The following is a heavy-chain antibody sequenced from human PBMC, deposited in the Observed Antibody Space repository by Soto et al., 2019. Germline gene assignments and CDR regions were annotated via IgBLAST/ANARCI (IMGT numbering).Heavy chain of an antibody. CDR2: ISSSSSTI. CDR1: GLTFSSYS. V-gene: IGHV3-48*01. Sequence: EVQLVESGGGLVQRGGSLRLSCAASGLTFSSYSMNWVRQAPGKGLEWVSYISSSSSTIYYADSVKGRFTISRDNAKNSLYLQMNSLRAEDTAVYYCAFGEESPYYYYGMDVWGPGTTVTVSS. J-gene: IGHJ6*02. D-gene: IGHD3-10*01. CDR3: AFGEESPYYYYGMDV.